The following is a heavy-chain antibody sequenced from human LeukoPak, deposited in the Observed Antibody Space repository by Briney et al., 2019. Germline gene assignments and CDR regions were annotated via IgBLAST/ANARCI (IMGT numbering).Heavy chain of an antibody. J-gene: IGHJ4*02. V-gene: IGHV4-39*07. CDR2: IYYTGST. CDR1: GGSISSYY. Sequence: SETLSLTCTVSGGSISSYYWGWIRQPPGKGLEWIGSIYYTGSTYSNPSLKSRVTISVDTSKNQFSLKLNSVTAADTAVYYCARAGYGDSDFDYWGQGTLVTVSS. D-gene: IGHD4-17*01. CDR3: ARAGYGDSDFDY.